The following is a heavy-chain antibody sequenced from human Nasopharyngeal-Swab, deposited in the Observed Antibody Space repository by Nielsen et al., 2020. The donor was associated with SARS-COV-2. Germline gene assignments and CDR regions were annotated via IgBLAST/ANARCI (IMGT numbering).Heavy chain of an antibody. V-gene: IGHV1-24*01. CDR3: ATQKLWSSGFDI. CDR2: FDPEDGER. D-gene: IGHD3-10*01. Sequence: ASVKVSCKVSGYTLTESSMHWERQAPGKGLEWMGGFDPEDGERFSAQRFQGRVTMTEDTSTDTAYMELSSLRSEDTAVYYCATQKLWSSGFDIWGQGTMVTVSS. J-gene: IGHJ3*02. CDR1: GYTLTESS.